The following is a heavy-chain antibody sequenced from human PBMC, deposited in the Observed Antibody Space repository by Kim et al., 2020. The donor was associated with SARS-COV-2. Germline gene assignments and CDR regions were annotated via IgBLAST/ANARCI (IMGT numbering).Heavy chain of an antibody. J-gene: IGHJ4*02. CDR1: GASDRSSDYY. D-gene: IGHD3-10*01. CDR3: ARLGRRKYGWGVYNNPMTAADS. V-gene: IGHV4-39*07. Sequence: SETLSLTCSVSGASDRSSDYYWGWIRQPPGKGLEWIGSINFSGRTYYNPSLKSRVTIPGDTSRKQFSLKLTSVTAADTAIYYCARLGRRKYGWGVYNNPMTAADSWGQGILVTVSS. CDR2: INFSGRT.